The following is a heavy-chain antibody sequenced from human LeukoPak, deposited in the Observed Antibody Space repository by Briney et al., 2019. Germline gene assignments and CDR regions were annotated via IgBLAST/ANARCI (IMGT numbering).Heavy chain of an antibody. Sequence: PGGSLRLSCAASGFTFTTYSMNWVRQAPGKGLEWVSFISSSSSYIYYADSVKGRFTISRDNAKNSLYLQMNSLRAEDTAVYYCARDWVVGASRYYFDYWGQGTLVTVSS. CDR3: ARDWVVGASRYYFDY. D-gene: IGHD2-15*01. J-gene: IGHJ4*02. CDR2: ISSSSSYI. CDR1: GFTFTTYS. V-gene: IGHV3-21*01.